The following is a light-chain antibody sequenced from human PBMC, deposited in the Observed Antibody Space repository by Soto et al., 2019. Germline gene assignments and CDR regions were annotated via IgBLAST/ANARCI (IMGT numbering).Light chain of an antibody. Sequence: EIVMTQSPATLSVSPGERATLSCRASQSVSSNLAWYQNKPCQAPRLLIYGASTKATGIPTSFSSSGSWTEFTITISSLHSHDFEFYYWAEYYCWWSSGQSTMVE. CDR3: AEYYCWWS. J-gene: IGKJ1*01. CDR2: GAS. V-gene: IGKV3-15*01. CDR1: QSVSSN.